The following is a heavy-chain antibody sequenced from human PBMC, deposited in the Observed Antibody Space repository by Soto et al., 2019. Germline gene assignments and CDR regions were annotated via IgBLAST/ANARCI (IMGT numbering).Heavy chain of an antibody. CDR2: IYYSGST. V-gene: IGHV4-39*01. Sequence: PSETLSLTCTVSGGSISSSSYYWGWIRQPPGKGLEWIGSIYYSGSTYYNPSLKSRVTISVDTSKNQFSLKLSSVTAADTAVYYCASPSDFWSGSKLGYGMDVWGQGTTVTVSS. D-gene: IGHD3-3*01. CDR3: ASPSDFWSGSKLGYGMDV. CDR1: GGSISSSSYY. J-gene: IGHJ6*02.